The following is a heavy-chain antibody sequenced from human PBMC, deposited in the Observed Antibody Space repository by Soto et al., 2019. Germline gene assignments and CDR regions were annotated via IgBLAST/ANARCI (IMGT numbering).Heavy chain of an antibody. CDR3: AREGTYYYDSSGYPRCDY. J-gene: IGHJ4*02. CDR2: IWYDGSNK. D-gene: IGHD3-22*01. V-gene: IGHV3-33*01. CDR1: VFTFSSYG. Sequence: WWSLRLSCSASVFTFSSYGMHWGRQAPGKGLEWVAVIWYDGSNKYYADSVKGRFTISRDNSKNTLYLQMNSLRAEDTAVYYCAREGTYYYDSSGYPRCDYWGQGTLVTVSS.